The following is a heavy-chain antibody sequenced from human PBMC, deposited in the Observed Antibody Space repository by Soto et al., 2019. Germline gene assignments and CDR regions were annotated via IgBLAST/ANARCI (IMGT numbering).Heavy chain of an antibody. Sequence: QVQLVESGGGLVKPGGSLRLSCAASGFTFSDYYMSWIRQAPGKGLEWVSYISISGSTIYYADSVKGRFTTSRDNAKKSLYLQMNRLRAEDTAVYYCARDALITGTTGYWVDVWGKGTTVTVSS. V-gene: IGHV3-11*01. J-gene: IGHJ6*04. CDR2: ISISGSTI. D-gene: IGHD1-7*01. CDR3: ARDALITGTTGYWVDV. CDR1: GFTFSDYY.